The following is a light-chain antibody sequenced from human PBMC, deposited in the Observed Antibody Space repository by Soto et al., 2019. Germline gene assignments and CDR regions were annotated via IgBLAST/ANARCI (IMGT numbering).Light chain of an antibody. J-gene: IGKJ1*01. CDR1: EIGNSN. CDR3: QQRSDWPT. Sequence: EIVMTQSPATLSLSPLEVSTLSWSAGEIGNSNLAWCQQKPGQAPRLLIYDASNRATGIPARFSGSGSGTAFTLTISSLEPEDFAVYYCQQRSDWPTFGQGTKVDIK. V-gene: IGKV3-11*01. CDR2: DAS.